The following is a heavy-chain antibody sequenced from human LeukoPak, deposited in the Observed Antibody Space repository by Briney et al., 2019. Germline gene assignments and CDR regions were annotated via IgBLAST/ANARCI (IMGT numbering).Heavy chain of an antibody. CDR1: GFTFSDYY. D-gene: IGHD3-22*01. J-gene: IGHJ4*02. Sequence: GGSLRLSCAASGFTFSDYYMSWIRQAPGKGLEWVSYISSSGTTIYYADSVQGRFTISRDNAKNSLYLQMNSLRAEDTAVYYCARLPRRITMIVVVTAIDYWGQGTLVTVSS. CDR3: ARLPRRITMIVVVTAIDY. CDR2: ISSSGTTI. V-gene: IGHV3-11*04.